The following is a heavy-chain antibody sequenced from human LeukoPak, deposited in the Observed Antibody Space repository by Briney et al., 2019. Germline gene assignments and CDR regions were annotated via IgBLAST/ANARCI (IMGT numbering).Heavy chain of an antibody. CDR2: INTSGNT. Sequence: SETLSLTCTVSNGSVSGYYWTWIRQPAGKELEWIGRINTSGNTNYNPSLKSRVTMSVDTSKNQFSLNLTSVTAADTAVYYCARETPPLRPFDCWGQGTLVTVSS. J-gene: IGHJ4*02. CDR3: ARETPPLRPFDC. CDR1: NGSVSGYY. V-gene: IGHV4-4*07. D-gene: IGHD5/OR15-5a*01.